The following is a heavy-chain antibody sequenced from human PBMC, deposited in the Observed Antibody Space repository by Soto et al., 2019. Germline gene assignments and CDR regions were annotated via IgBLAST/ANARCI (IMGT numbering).Heavy chain of an antibody. CDR3: VRSPARVPLERAFDM. CDR2: IWYDGSNK. CDR1: GFSFRSYG. V-gene: IGHV3-33*01. J-gene: IGHJ3*02. D-gene: IGHD1-1*01. Sequence: QVQLVESGGGVVQPGRALRLSCAASGFSFRSYGMHWVRQAPGKGLEWVAVIWYDGSNKYYADSVRGRFTISRDNFQNTLDLQMNSLRDEDTAVYYCVRSPARVPLERAFDMWGQGTMVTVSS.